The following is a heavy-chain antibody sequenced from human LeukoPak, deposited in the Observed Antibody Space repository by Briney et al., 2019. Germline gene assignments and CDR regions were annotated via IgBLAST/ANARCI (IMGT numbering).Heavy chain of an antibody. CDR2: IYHSGST. D-gene: IGHD3-16*01. CDR1: GGSISSSNW. CDR3: AKTPRGHHFDY. V-gene: IGHV4-4*02. J-gene: IGHJ4*02. Sequence: SGTLSLTCAVSGGSISSSNWWSWVRQPPGKGLEWIGEIYHSGSTNYNPSLKSRVTISVDKPKNQFSLKLSSVTAADTAVYYCAKTPRGHHFDYWGQGTLVTVSS.